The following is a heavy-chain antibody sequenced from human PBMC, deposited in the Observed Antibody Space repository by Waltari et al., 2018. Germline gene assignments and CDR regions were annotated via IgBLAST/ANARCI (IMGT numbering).Heavy chain of an antibody. CDR1: GFTFDDYA. J-gene: IGHJ5*02. V-gene: IGHV3-9*01. CDR2: ISWNSGSI. CDR3: AKDRSSSWLNWFDP. D-gene: IGHD6-13*01. Sequence: DVQLVESGGGLVQPGRSLILSCAASGFTFDDYALHRVRPAPGKGREWVSGISWNSGSIGYADSVKGRFTIARDNAKNSLYLQMNSLRAEDTALYYCAKDRSSSWLNWFDPWGQGTLVTVSS.